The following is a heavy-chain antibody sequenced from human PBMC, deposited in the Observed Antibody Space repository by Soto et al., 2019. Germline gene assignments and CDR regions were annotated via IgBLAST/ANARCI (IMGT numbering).Heavy chain of an antibody. Sequence: PSETLSLTCTVSVGSTSSYNYWSWIRQPAGKGLEWIGHIYYSGNTDYNPSLKSRLAISIDTSKNQFSLKLSSVTAADTAVYFCAREGGESSDGLYYFDSWGQGSLVTVS. J-gene: IGHJ4*02. CDR3: AREGGESSDGLYYFDS. CDR2: IYYSGNT. D-gene: IGHD3-16*01. V-gene: IGHV4-30-4*01. CDR1: VGSTSSYNY.